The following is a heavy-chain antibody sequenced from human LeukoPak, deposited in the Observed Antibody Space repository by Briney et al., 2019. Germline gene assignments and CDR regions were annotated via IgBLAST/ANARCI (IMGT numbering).Heavy chain of an antibody. J-gene: IGHJ4*02. V-gene: IGHV3-33*08. Sequence: PGRSLRLSCAASGFTFSSYGMHWVRQAPGKGPEWAAIIWFDGSNKYYAESVEGRFTVSRDNSKNTLYLQMNSLRAEDTAVYSCARGLGYSYGYGIDYWGQGTLVIASS. CDR2: IWFDGSNK. CDR1: GFTFSSYG. D-gene: IGHD5-18*01. CDR3: ARGLGYSYGYGIDY.